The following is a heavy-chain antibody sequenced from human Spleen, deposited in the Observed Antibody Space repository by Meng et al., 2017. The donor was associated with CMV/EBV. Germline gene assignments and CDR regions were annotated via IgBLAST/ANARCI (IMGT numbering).Heavy chain of an antibody. Sequence: SLSSSGHFWGWIRRSPRKGLEWIGTFYYTANTYYNPSLRSRVTIAADTSKNQFSLRLNSVTAADTAVYYCARVHILEGRITYSWFDPWGQGTLVTVSS. CDR2: FYYTANT. V-gene: IGHV4-39*07. CDR3: ARVHILEGRITYSWFDP. J-gene: IGHJ5*02. D-gene: IGHD1-20*01. CDR1: SLSSSGHF.